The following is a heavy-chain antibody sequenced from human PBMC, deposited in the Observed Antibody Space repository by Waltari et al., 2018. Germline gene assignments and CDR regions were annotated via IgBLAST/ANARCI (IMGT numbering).Heavy chain of an antibody. CDR2: IHYSAFT. J-gene: IGHJ4*02. V-gene: IGHV4-39*07. CDR3: SIDHTIFGVDLLCAYFDF. D-gene: IGHD3-3*01. Sequence: QLQLQESGPGLVKPSETLSLTCTVSGGSISSSRYYWGWLREPPGKGLERSWSIHYSAFTYYNPSRKVRVTISVVTSNNQFSLHLSSVTAADTAVYYFSIDHTIFGVDLLCAYFDFCVQGTLVTVSS. CDR1: GGSISSSRYY.